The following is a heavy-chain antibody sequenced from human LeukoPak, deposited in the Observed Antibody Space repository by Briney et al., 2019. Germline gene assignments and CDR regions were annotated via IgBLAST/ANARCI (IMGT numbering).Heavy chain of an antibody. V-gene: IGHV3-33*01. CDR2: IWYDGSNK. CDR3: ATSDNVLPDAFDI. J-gene: IGHJ3*02. CDR1: GFTFSSYG. Sequence: PGRSLRLSCAASGFTFSSYGMHWVRQAPGKGLEWVAVIWYDGSNKYYADSVKGRFTISRDNSKNTLYLQMNSLRAEDTAVYYCATSDNVLPDAFDIWGQGTMVTVSS. D-gene: IGHD3-10*01.